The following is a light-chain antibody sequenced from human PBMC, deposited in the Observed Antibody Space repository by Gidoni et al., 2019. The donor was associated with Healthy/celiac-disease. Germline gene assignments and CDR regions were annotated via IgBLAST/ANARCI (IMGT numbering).Light chain of an antibody. CDR2: DAS. CDR3: QQYDNLPLALT. CDR1: QDISNY. J-gene: IGKJ4*01. V-gene: IGKV1-33*01. Sequence: DIQMTQSPSSLSASVGDRVTITCQASQDISNYLNWYQQKPGKAPKLLIYDASKLETGVPSRFSGSGSGTDFTFTISSLQPEDIATYYCQQYDNLPLALTFGGGTKVEIK.